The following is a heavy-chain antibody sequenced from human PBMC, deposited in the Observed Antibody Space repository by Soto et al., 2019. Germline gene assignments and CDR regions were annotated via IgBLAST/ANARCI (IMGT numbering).Heavy chain of an antibody. J-gene: IGHJ6*02. Sequence: EVQLVESGGGLVKPGGSLRLCCAASGFTFSSYSMNWVRQAPGKGLEWVSSISSSSSYIYYADSVKGRFTISRDNAKNSLYLQMNSLRAEDTAVYYWARDRECSGGSCYYGMDVWGQGTTVTVSS. V-gene: IGHV3-21*01. CDR3: ARDRECSGGSCYYGMDV. CDR2: ISSSSSYI. D-gene: IGHD2-15*01. CDR1: GFTFSSYS.